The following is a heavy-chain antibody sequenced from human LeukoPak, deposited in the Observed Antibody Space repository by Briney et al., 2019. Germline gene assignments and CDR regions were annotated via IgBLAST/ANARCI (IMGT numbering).Heavy chain of an antibody. CDR3: AKGFSNGRYFDWLSYYYYYYMDV. CDR1: GFTFSSYW. V-gene: IGHV3-7*01. D-gene: IGHD3-9*01. Sequence: PGGSLRLSCAASGFTFSSYWMSWVRQAPGKGLEWVANIKQDGSEKYYVDSVKGRFTISRDNAKNSLYLQMNSLRAEDTAVYYCAKGFSNGRYFDWLSYYYYYYMDVWGKGTTVTISS. CDR2: IKQDGSEK. J-gene: IGHJ6*03.